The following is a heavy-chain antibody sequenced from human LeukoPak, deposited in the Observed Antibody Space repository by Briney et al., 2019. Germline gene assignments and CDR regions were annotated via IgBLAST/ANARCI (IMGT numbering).Heavy chain of an antibody. CDR2: ISYDGSNK. Sequence: GGSLRLSCAASGFTFSSYAMHWVRQAPGKGLEWVAVISYDGSNKYYADSVKGRFTISRDNSKNTLYLQMNSLRAEDTAAYYCARDGRYYDILTGSHNWFDPWGQGTLVTVSS. CDR3: ARDGRYYDILTGSHNWFDP. J-gene: IGHJ5*02. CDR1: GFTFSSYA. V-gene: IGHV3-30-3*01. D-gene: IGHD3-9*01.